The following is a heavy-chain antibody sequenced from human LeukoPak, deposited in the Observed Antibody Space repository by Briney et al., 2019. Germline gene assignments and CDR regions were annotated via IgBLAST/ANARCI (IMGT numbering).Heavy chain of an antibody. Sequence: GGSLRLSCAASGFTVSSNYMSWVRQAPGKGLEWVSVIYSGGSTYYADSVKGRFTISRDNSKNTLYLQMNSLRAEDTAVYYCARDRVVPYGSGSYPDPWGQGTLVTVSS. CDR2: IYSGGST. V-gene: IGHV3-53*01. CDR3: ARDRVVPYGSGSYPDP. J-gene: IGHJ5*02. CDR1: GFTVSSNY. D-gene: IGHD3-10*01.